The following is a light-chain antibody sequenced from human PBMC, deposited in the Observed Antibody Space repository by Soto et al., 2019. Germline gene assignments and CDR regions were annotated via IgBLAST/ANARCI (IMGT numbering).Light chain of an antibody. CDR1: SSDVGGYNF. Sequence: QSALTQPASVSGSPGQSITISCTGTSSDVGGYNFVSWYQQFPGKAPKLMIYEVSNRPSGVSDRFSGSKSGNTASLIISGLQAEDEADYYCSSQTGSATVLFGGGTQLTVL. J-gene: IGLJ2*01. V-gene: IGLV2-14*01. CDR2: EVS. CDR3: SSQTGSATVL.